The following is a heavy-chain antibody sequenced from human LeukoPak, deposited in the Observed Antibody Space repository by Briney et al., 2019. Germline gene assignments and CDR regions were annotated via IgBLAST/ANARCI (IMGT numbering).Heavy chain of an antibody. Sequence: GGSLRLSCAASGFTFSSYEMNWVRQAPGKGLEWVSYISSSGNTIYDADSVKGRFTISRDSAKNSLYLQMNSLRAEDAAVYYCASRASQGFYYYMDVWGKGTTVTISS. CDR3: ASRASQGFYYYMDV. CDR1: GFTFSSYE. J-gene: IGHJ6*03. D-gene: IGHD3-10*01. CDR2: ISSSGNTI. V-gene: IGHV3-48*03.